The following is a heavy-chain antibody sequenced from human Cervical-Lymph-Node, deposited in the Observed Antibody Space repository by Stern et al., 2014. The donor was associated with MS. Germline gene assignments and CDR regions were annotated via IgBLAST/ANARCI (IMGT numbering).Heavy chain of an antibody. J-gene: IGHJ4*02. CDR3: ASAYRAS. V-gene: IGHV3-74*02. CDR1: GFNFRTYW. Sequence: EVHLVESGGGIVQPGGSLMISCVASGFNFRTYWMHWVRHGPGKGLEWVSRINGDGTVSTYADSVRGRCNISRNNANNTMSLQLDNLRVEDTAIYYCASAYRASWGQGTLVTVST. D-gene: IGHD1-1*01. CDR2: INGDGTVS.